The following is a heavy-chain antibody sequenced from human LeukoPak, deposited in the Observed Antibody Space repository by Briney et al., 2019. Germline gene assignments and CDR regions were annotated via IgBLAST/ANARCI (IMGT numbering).Heavy chain of an antibody. D-gene: IGHD3-10*01. J-gene: IGHJ5*02. Sequence: SETLTLICTVSGGSISSYYCSWIRQPAGKGLQWIGRIYTSGSTNYHPSLKSRVTMSVDTSKNQFSLKRSSVSAADTAVYYCARGSGSGSWFYPWGQGTLGTVSS. V-gene: IGHV4-4*07. CDR2: IYTSGST. CDR1: GGSISSYY. CDR3: ARGSGSGSWFYP.